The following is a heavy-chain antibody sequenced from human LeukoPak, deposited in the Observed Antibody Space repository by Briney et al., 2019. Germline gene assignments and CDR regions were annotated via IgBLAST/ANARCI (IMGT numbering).Heavy chain of an antibody. Sequence: SETLSLTCTVSGGSISSGGYYWSWIRQPPGKGLEWIGYIYHSGSTYYNPSLKSRVTISVDRSKNQFSLKLSSVTAADTAVYYCARDRDRSNSSSPPRAFDIWGQGTMVTVSS. J-gene: IGHJ3*02. V-gene: IGHV4-30-2*01. CDR2: IYHSGST. D-gene: IGHD6-13*01. CDR3: ARDRDRSNSSSPPRAFDI. CDR1: GGSISSGGYY.